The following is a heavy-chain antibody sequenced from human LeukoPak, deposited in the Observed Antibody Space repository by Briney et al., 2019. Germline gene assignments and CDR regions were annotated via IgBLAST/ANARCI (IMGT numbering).Heavy chain of an antibody. CDR1: GFTFSSYA. D-gene: IGHD2-2*01. Sequence: GRSLTLSCAASGFTFSSYAMHWVRQAPGKGLEWVAVISYYGSNKYYADSVKGRFTISRDNSKNPLYLQMNSLRAEDTAVYYCARDGIVPAGEVGYFDYWGQGTLVTVSS. CDR2: ISYYGSNK. J-gene: IGHJ4*02. V-gene: IGHV3-30-3*01. CDR3: ARDGIVPAGEVGYFDY.